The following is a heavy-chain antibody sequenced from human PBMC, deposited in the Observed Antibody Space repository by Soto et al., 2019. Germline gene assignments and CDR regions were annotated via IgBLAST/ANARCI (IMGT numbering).Heavy chain of an antibody. J-gene: IGHJ3*02. CDR3: ASPTLLTGYSSGWYRAFDI. D-gene: IGHD6-19*01. Sequence: SETLSLTCTVSGGSISSYYWSWIRQPPGKGLEWIGYIYNSGSTNYNPSLKSRVTMTRNTSISTAYMELSSLRSEDTAVYYCASPTLLTGYSSGWYRAFDIWGQGTMVTVSS. CDR1: GGSISSYY. V-gene: IGHV4-59*01. CDR2: IYNSGST.